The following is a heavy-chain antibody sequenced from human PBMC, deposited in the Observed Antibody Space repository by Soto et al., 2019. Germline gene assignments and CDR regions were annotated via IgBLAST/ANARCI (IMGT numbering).Heavy chain of an antibody. CDR2: ISYDGSNK. CDR1: GFTFSSYG. CDR3: AKDQSRIEVAGPIDD. V-gene: IGHV3-30*18. Sequence: QVQLVESGGGVVQPGRSLRLSCAASGFTFSSYGMHWFRQAPGKGLEWVAIISYDGSNKYYADSVKGRFTISRDNSKNTLYLQMNSLRAEDTAVYYCAKDQSRIEVAGPIDDWGQGTLVTVSS. J-gene: IGHJ4*02. D-gene: IGHD6-19*01.